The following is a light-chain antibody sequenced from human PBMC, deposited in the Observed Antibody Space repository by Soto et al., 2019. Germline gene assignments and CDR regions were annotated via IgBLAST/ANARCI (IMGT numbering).Light chain of an antibody. CDR2: DAS. J-gene: IGKJ5*01. Sequence: DVQMTPSPSTLSASVVDRVTFTCRASQSISDWLAWYQQTSGKAPKLLIYDASRLKSGVPSRFSGSGSGTEFTLTISSLQPEDFAVYYCQQYGSSPGVTFGQGTRLEIK. CDR1: QSISDW. V-gene: IGKV1-5*01. CDR3: QQYGSSPGVT.